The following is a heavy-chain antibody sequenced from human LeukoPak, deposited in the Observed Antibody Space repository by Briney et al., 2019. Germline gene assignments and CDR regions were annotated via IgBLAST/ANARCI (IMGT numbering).Heavy chain of an antibody. J-gene: IGHJ4*02. D-gene: IGHD1-26*01. CDR1: GFTFSSYA. CDR2: ISGSGGST. CDR3: AKDRGLVGATPSNFDY. V-gene: IGHV3-23*01. Sequence: GGSLRLSCATSGFTFSSYAMNWVRQAPGKGLEWVSGISGSGGSTYYADSVRGRFTISRDNSKKTVYVQMNSLRAEDTAIYYCAKDRGLVGATPSNFDYWGQGTLVTVSS.